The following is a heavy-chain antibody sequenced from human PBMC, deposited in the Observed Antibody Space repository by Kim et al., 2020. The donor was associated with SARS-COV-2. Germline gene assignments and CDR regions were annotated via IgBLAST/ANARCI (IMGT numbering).Heavy chain of an antibody. CDR2: INPNSGDT. J-gene: IGHJ4*02. Sequence: ASVKVSCKASGYSFTAYYIHWVRQAPGQGLEWMGWINPNSGDTNYAQNFQGWVTLTRDTSISTAYMELNRLRSDDTAVYYCARGPPSYDYVWGTSRPGDYWGQGTLVTVSS. D-gene: IGHD3-16*02. CDR3: ARGPPSYDYVWGTSRPGDY. V-gene: IGHV1-2*04. CDR1: GYSFTAYY.